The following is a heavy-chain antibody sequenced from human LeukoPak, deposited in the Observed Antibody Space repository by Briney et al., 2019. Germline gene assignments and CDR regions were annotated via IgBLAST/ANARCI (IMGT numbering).Heavy chain of an antibody. J-gene: IGHJ4*02. CDR3: TRTIPPAH. Sequence: PGGSLRLSCTASGFPISSHYISWVRQAPGKGLDWVSVIYRSGGTYFADSVKGRFTISRDDSQNTVSLQMDNLRAEDTAVYYCTRTIPPAHWGQGTLVTVSS. D-gene: IGHD5-24*01. V-gene: IGHV3-53*01. CDR2: IYRSGGT. CDR1: GFPISSHY.